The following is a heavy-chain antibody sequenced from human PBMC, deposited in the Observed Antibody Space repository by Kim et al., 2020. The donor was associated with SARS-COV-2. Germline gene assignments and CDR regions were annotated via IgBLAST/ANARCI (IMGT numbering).Heavy chain of an antibody. CDR3: IRDLFGEYDY. D-gene: IGHD2-21*01. CDR1: GFTLSSYW. V-gene: IGHV3-74*01. Sequence: GGSLRLSCAASGFTLSSYWMHWVRLPPGKGPVWVARMNEDGRTINYADSVRGRFTISRDNAKNTLFLQMNSLRVEDTGVYYCIRDLFGEYDYWGQGSLV. CDR2: MNEDGRTI. J-gene: IGHJ4*02.